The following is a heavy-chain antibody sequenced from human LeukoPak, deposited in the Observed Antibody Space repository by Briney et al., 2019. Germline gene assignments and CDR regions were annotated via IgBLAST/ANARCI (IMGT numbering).Heavy chain of an antibody. CDR2: INHSGST. J-gene: IGHJ4*02. CDR3: ASRPYAAAAPYYFDY. Sequence: SETLSLTCAVYGGSFSGYYWSWIRQPPGKGLEWVGEINHSGSTNYNPSLKSRVTISVDTSKNQFSLKLSSVTAADTAVYYCASRPYAAAAPYYFDYWGQGTLVTVSS. CDR1: GGSFSGYY. V-gene: IGHV4-34*01. D-gene: IGHD6-13*01.